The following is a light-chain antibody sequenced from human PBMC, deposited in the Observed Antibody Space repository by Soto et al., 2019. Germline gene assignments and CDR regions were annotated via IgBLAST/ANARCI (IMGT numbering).Light chain of an antibody. V-gene: IGLV1-40*01. Sequence: QTVVTQPPSVSGAPVQRVTISCTGSSSNIGAGYDVHWYQQLPGTAPKLLIYGNSNRPSGVPDRFSGYKSGTSASLAITGLQAEDEEDYYCQAYDSSLSGSVFGGGTKLTVL. CDR2: GNS. CDR3: QAYDSSLSGSV. J-gene: IGLJ2*01. CDR1: SSNIGAGYD.